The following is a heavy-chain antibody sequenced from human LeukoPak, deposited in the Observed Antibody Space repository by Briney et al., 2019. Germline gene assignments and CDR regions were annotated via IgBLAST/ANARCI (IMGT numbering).Heavy chain of an antibody. CDR2: ISSSGGST. Sequence: GGSLRLSCAASGFTFSSYAMSWVRQAPGKGLEWVSAISSSGGSTYYPGSVKGRFTISRDSSMHTLYLQMNSLRAEDTAVYYCARSNYGLDYLDYWGQGTLVTVSA. J-gene: IGHJ4*02. CDR3: ARSNYGLDYLDY. D-gene: IGHD4-11*01. V-gene: IGHV3-23*01. CDR1: GFTFSSYA.